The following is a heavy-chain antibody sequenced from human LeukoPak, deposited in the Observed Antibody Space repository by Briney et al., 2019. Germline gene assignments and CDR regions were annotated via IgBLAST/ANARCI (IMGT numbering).Heavy chain of an antibody. V-gene: IGHV4-4*07. J-gene: IGHJ5*02. D-gene: IGHD4-17*01. CDR3: ARDWWDYGDYANWFDP. Sequence: SETLSLTCTVSGGSISSYYWSWIRQPAGKGLEWTGRIYTSGSTNYNPSLKSRVTMSVDTSKNQFSLKLSSVTAADTAVYYCARDWWDYGDYANWFDPWGQGTLVTVSS. CDR2: IYTSGST. CDR1: GGSISSYY.